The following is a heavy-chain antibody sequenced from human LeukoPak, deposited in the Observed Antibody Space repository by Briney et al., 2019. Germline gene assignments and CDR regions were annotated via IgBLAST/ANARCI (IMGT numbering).Heavy chain of an antibody. J-gene: IGHJ3*02. CDR2: IYTSGNT. CDR1: GGSISNYY. V-gene: IGHV4-4*07. CDR3: ERERGALRGDAFDI. D-gene: IGHD4-17*01. Sequence: SETLSLTCTVSGGSISNYYWTWIRQPAGKRLEWIGRIYTSGNTNYNPSLESRVTMSVDRSQFSLKLSSVTAADTAVYYCERERGALRGDAFDIWGQGIMVTVSS.